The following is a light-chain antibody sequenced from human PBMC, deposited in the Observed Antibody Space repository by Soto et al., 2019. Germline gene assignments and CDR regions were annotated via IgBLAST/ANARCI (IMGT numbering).Light chain of an antibody. J-gene: IGKJ5*01. CDR1: ESISSY. V-gene: IGKV1-9*01. Sequence: DIQMTQSPSSLSASVGDRVTINCRASESISSYLNWYQQKPGKAPKLLIYAASSLQSGVPSRFSGSGSGTEFTLTMSSLQPEDFPTYYCQQLNSYLSITFGQGTRLEI. CDR2: AAS. CDR3: QQLNSYLSIT.